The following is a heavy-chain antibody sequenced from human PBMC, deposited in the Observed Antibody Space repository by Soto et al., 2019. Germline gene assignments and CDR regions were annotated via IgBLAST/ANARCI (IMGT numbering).Heavy chain of an antibody. D-gene: IGHD2-21*02. V-gene: IGHV1-46*01. Sequence: ASVKVSCKASGYILSSYNMHWVRQAPGQGLEWMGIINPSGGRTSYAQKFQDRVTMTRDTSTSTVYMELSSLRSEDTAVYYCARTYCAADCPRRDFDYWGQGTLVTVST. CDR1: GYILSSYN. J-gene: IGHJ4*02. CDR2: INPSGGRT. CDR3: ARTYCAADCPRRDFDY.